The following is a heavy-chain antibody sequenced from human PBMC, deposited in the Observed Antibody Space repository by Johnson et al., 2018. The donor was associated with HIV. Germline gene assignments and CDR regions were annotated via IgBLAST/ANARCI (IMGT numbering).Heavy chain of an antibody. V-gene: IGHV3-15*01. J-gene: IGHJ3*02. D-gene: IGHD3-22*01. CDR1: GLTFSNAW. CDR3: ARVGIYYDSIEDAFDI. CDR2: IKSKTDGGTT. Sequence: QLVESGGGLVKSGGSLRLSCAASGLTFSNAWMSWVRQGPGKGLEWVGRIKSKTDGGTTDYAAPVKGRFTISRDDSKNTLYLQMNSLRAEDTAVYYCARVGIYYDSIEDAFDIWGQGTMVTVSS.